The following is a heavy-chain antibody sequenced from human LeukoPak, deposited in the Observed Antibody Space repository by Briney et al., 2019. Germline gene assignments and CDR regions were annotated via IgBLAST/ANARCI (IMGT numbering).Heavy chain of an antibody. J-gene: IGHJ4*02. V-gene: IGHV4-59*01. Sequence: SETLSLTCTVSGGSISSYYWSWIRQPPGKGLEWIGYIYYSGSTNYNPSLKSRVTISVDTSKNQFSLKLSSVTAADTAVYYCARDCSSTSRYDYWGQGTLVTVSS. CDR2: IYYSGST. CDR1: GGSISSYY. CDR3: ARDCSSTSRYDY. D-gene: IGHD2-2*01.